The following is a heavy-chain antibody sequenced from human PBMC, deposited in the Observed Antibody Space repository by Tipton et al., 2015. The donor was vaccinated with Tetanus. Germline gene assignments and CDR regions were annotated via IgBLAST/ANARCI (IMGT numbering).Heavy chain of an antibody. D-gene: IGHD3-16*01. J-gene: IGHJ5*02. CDR1: GDSISSGGHY. CDR3: ARDQGGGRVARLNWFGP. CDR2: IHYSGST. Sequence: LRLSCSVSGDSISSGGHYWGWIRQHPGKGLEWIGNIHYSGSTFYNPSLKSRVTISVDTSNNQFSLKLSSVTAADTAVYYCARDQGGGRVARLNWFGPWGQGTLVTVSS. V-gene: IGHV4-31*03.